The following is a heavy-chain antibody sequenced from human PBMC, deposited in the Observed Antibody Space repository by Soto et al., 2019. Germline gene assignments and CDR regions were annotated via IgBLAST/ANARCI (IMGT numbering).Heavy chain of an antibody. D-gene: IGHD6-13*01. CDR1: GGSLSGYY. Sequence: SETLSLTCAFYGGSLSGYYWIWIRQPPGKGLEWIGYIYYSGSTNYNPSLKSRVTISVDTSKNQFSLKLTSVTAADTAVYYCAREYESSPTDWGQGTLVTVSS. J-gene: IGHJ4*02. CDR2: IYYSGST. V-gene: IGHV4-4*08. CDR3: AREYESSPTD.